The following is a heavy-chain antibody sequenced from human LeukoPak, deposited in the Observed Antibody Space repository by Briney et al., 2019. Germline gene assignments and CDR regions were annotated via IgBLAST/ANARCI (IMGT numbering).Heavy chain of an antibody. Sequence: GGSLRLSCAASGFNFSNAWMSWVRQAPGKGLECVGRIKSKTDGGTTDYAAPVKGRFTISRDDSKNTLYLQMNSLKTEDTAVYYCTTRGGSFSIFDYWGQGTLVTVSS. CDR2: IKSKTDGGTT. V-gene: IGHV3-15*01. J-gene: IGHJ4*02. D-gene: IGHD1-26*01. CDR3: TTRGGSFSIFDY. CDR1: GFNFSNAW.